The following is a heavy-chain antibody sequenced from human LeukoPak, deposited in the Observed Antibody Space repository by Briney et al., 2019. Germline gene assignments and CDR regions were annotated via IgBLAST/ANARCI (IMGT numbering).Heavy chain of an antibody. Sequence: GGSLRLSCAASGFTFSSYSMNWVRQAPGKGLEWVSVIYSGGSTYYADSVKGRFTISRDNSKNTLYLQMNSLRAEDTAVYYCARSPDSSGYYLSYYFDYWGQGTLVTVSS. J-gene: IGHJ4*02. CDR1: GFTFSSYS. CDR3: ARSPDSSGYYLSYYFDY. CDR2: IYSGGST. D-gene: IGHD3-22*01. V-gene: IGHV3-53*01.